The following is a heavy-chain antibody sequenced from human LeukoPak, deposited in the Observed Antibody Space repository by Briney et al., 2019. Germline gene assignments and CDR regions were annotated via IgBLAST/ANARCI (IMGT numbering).Heavy chain of an antibody. CDR3: ARKWELRREYGMDV. J-gene: IGHJ6*02. D-gene: IGHD1-26*01. CDR1: GYTFTSYG. Sequence: ASVKVSCKPSGYTFTSYGISWVRQAPGQGLEGMGWISAYNGNTNYAQKLQGRVTMTTDTSTSTAYMELRSLRSDDTAVYYCARKWELRREYGMDVWGQGTTVTVSS. V-gene: IGHV1-18*01. CDR2: ISAYNGNT.